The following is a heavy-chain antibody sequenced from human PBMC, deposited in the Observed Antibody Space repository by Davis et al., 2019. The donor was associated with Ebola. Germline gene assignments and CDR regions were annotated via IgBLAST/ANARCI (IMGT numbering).Heavy chain of an antibody. CDR3: ARQVQYYYDSSGYYSQYYFDY. V-gene: IGHV4-39*01. CDR2: IYYSGST. D-gene: IGHD3-22*01. J-gene: IGHJ4*02. CDR1: GGSISSSSYY. Sequence: PSETLSLTCTVSGGSISSSSYYWGWIRQPPGKGLEWIGSIYYSGSTYYNPSLKSRVTISVDTSKNQFSLKLSSVTAADTAVYYCARQVQYYYDSSGYYSQYYFDYWGQGTLVTVSS.